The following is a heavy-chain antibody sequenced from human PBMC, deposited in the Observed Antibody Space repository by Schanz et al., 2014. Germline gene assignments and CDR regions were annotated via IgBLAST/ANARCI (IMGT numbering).Heavy chain of an antibody. CDR3: ARGLIAAAGGAFDY. J-gene: IGHJ4*02. Sequence: EVQLLESGGGLVQPGGSLRLSCAASGFTFRGYAMSWVRQAPGKGLEWVSAISGRDGSTYYADSVRGRFTISRDNSKNTLYLQMNSLRAGDAAVYYCARGLIAAAGGAFDYWGQGTLVAVSA. CDR2: ISGRDGST. D-gene: IGHD6-13*01. CDR1: GFTFRGYA. V-gene: IGHV3-23*01.